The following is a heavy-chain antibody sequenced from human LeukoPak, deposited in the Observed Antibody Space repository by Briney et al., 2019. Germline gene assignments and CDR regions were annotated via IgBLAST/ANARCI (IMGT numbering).Heavy chain of an antibody. CDR1: GFTFSSYA. CDR2: ISGSRNNT. D-gene: IGHD3-22*01. J-gene: IGHJ4*02. V-gene: IGHV3-23*01. CDR3: AKGAGYYYDSSGYYYDDY. Sequence: GGSLRLSCAASGFTFSSYAMAWVRQAPGKGLEWVSAISGSRNNTYYADSVKGRFTISRDNSKNTLYLQMNSLRAEDTAVYYCAKGAGYYYDSSGYYYDDYWGQGTLVTVSS.